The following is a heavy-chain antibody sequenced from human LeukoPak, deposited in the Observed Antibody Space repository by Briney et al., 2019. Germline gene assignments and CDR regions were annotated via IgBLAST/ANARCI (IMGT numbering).Heavy chain of an antibody. D-gene: IGHD2-15*01. J-gene: IGHJ4*02. V-gene: IGHV3-30*02. CDR3: ANCRRIGPFDY. CDR1: GFTFSSYE. Sequence: GGSLRLSCAASGFTFSSYEMNWVRQAPGKGLEWVAFIRYDGSNKYYADSVKGRFTISRDNSKNTLYLQMNSLRAEDTAVYYCANCRRIGPFDYWGQGTLVTVSS. CDR2: IRYDGSNK.